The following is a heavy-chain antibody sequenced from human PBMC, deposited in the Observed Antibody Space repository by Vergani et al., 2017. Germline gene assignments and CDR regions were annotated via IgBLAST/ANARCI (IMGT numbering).Heavy chain of an antibody. CDR1: GGSISSYY. CDR2: IYYSGST. D-gene: IGHD3-3*01. CDR3: ARGSFWSGYYTDYYYYMDV. V-gene: IGHV4-59*01. Sequence: QVQLQESGPGLVKPSETLSLTCTVSGGSISSYYWSWIRQPPGKGLAWIGDIYYSGSTHYNPSLKSRVTISVDTSKNQFSLKLSSVTAADTAVYYCARGSFWSGYYTDYYYYMDVWGKGP. J-gene: IGHJ6*03.